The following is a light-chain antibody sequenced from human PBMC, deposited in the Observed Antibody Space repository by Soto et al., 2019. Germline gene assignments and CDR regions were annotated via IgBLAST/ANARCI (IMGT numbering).Light chain of an antibody. V-gene: IGLV1-47*01. CDR2: RSH. Sequence: QSVLTQPPSVSGTPGQRVTISCSGSNSNIGYNSVYWYQQPPGTAPKLLIYRSHERPSGVPDRFSGSKSGTSASLAISGLRSEDEADYSCATWDDNLSGVVFGGGTKLTVL. CDR1: NSNIGYNS. J-gene: IGLJ3*02. CDR3: ATWDDNLSGVV.